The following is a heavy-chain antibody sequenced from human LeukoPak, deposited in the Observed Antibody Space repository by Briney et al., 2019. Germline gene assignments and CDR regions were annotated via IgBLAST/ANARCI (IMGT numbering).Heavy chain of an antibody. CDR3: ARARRGDYATPG. CDR2: MNPNSGNT. J-gene: IGHJ4*02. D-gene: IGHD2-21*02. CDR1: GYTFTSYD. Sequence: ASVKVSCKASGYTFTSYDINWVRQATGQGLEWMGWMNPNSGNTGYAQKFQGRVTMTRNTSISTAYMELSSLRSEDTAVYYCARARRGDYATPGWGQGTLVTVSS. V-gene: IGHV1-8*01.